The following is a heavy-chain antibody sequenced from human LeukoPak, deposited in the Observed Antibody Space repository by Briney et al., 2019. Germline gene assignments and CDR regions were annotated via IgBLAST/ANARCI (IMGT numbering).Heavy chain of an antibody. V-gene: IGHV3-23*01. CDR1: GFTFSSYA. CDR3: ARDSSSWYHAGY. Sequence: GGSLRLSCAASGFTFSSYAMSWVRQAPGKGLEWVSAISGSGGSTYYADSVKGRFTISRDNSKNTLYLQMNSLRAEDTAVYYCARDSSSWYHAGYWGQGTLVTVSS. J-gene: IGHJ4*02. D-gene: IGHD6-13*01. CDR2: ISGSGGST.